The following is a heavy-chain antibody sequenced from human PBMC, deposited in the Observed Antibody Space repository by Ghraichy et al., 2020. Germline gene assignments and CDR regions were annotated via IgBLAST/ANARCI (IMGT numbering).Heavy chain of an antibody. CDR3: AREACGGDCKYYYYGMDV. J-gene: IGHJ6*02. CDR2: ISAYNGNT. V-gene: IGHV1-18*01. D-gene: IGHD2-21*02. Sequence: ASVKVSCKASGYTFTSYGISWVRQAPGQGLEWMGWISAYNGNTNYAQKLQGRVTMTTDTSTSTAYMELRSLRSDDTAVYYCAREACGGDCKYYYYGMDVWGQGTTVTVSS. CDR1: GYTFTSYG.